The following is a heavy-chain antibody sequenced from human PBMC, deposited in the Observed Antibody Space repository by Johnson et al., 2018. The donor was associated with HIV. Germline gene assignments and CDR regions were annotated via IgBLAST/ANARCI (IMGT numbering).Heavy chain of an antibody. CDR3: ARGRGLQFLEWPTGLWSAFDI. V-gene: IGHV3-20*04. Sequence: EVQLVESGGGLVQPGGSLRLSCAASGFFFDDYGMSWVRQAPGKGLEWVSGINWNGGSTGYADSVKGRFTISRDNAKNSLYLQMNSLRAEDTAVYYCARGRGLQFLEWPTGLWSAFDIWGQGTMVTVSS. D-gene: IGHD3-3*01. CDR2: INWNGGST. CDR1: GFFFDDYG. J-gene: IGHJ3*02.